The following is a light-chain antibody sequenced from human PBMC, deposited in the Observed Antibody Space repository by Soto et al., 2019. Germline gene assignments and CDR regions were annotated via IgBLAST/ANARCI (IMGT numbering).Light chain of an antibody. V-gene: IGKV1-33*01. CDR2: DAS. CDR3: QQYDFLVT. CDR1: QDINNY. J-gene: IGKJ5*01. Sequence: DIQMTQSPSSLSASVGDRVTITCQASQDINNYLNWYQQKHGKAPELLIYDASNLQTGVPTRFSGSGSGKHFTFTISSLQPEDIATYFCQQYDFLVTFGQGTRLEIQ.